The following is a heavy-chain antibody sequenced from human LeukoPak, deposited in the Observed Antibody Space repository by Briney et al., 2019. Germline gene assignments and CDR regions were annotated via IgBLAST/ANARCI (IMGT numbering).Heavy chain of an antibody. CDR3: ARQGRTTSCCYTS. D-gene: IGHD2-2*01. CDR2: IYPGDSDT. J-gene: IGHJ4*02. Sequence: GESLKISCKGSGYSFTSYWIGWVRQMSGKGLEWMGIIYPGDSDTRYSPSFQGQVTISADKSVSTAYLQWSSLKASDTAMYYCARQGRTTSCCYTSWGQGTLVTVSS. CDR1: GYSFTSYW. V-gene: IGHV5-51*01.